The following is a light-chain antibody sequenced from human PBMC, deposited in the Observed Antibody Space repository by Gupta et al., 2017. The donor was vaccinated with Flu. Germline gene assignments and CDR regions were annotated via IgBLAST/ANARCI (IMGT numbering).Light chain of an antibody. Sequence: VTPGQPASISSRSSPSHLQPYGYTYLDWYLQRTGESPQILIYLGSRRAFGVPDRCSGSGSGADFTLEISRVEDEDLGIYYCTHALQAPITFGQGTKLDFK. J-gene: IGKJ2*01. V-gene: IGKV2-28*01. CDR3: THALQAPIT. CDR2: LGS. CDR1: PSHLQPYGYTY.